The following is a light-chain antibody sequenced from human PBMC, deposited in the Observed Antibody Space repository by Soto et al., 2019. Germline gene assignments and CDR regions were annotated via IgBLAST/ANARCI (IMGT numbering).Light chain of an antibody. CDR1: QNIGTF. J-gene: IGKJ1*01. CDR3: QQSYNAPQT. Sequence: QLTQSPSSLSASVGDRVTISCRASQNIGTFLKWYQQKLGKAPKLLIYITSHLRSGVPSRFSGSGSGTDFTLTISSLQPEDFANYYCQQSYNAPQTFGQGTKVEV. CDR2: ITS. V-gene: IGKV1-39*01.